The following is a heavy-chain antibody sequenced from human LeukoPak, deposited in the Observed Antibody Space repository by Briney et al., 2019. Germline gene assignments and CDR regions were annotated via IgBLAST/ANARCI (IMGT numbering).Heavy chain of an antibody. Sequence: ASVKVSCKATGYTFTGYYMHWVRQAPGQGLEWMGWINPNSGGTNYAQKFQGRVTMTRDTSISTAYMELSRLRSDDTAVYYCASGYYYDSSGYYQGGAFDYWGQGTLVTVSS. J-gene: IGHJ4*02. CDR1: GYTFTGYY. V-gene: IGHV1-2*02. CDR3: ASGYYYDSSGYYQGGAFDY. D-gene: IGHD3-22*01. CDR2: INPNSGGT.